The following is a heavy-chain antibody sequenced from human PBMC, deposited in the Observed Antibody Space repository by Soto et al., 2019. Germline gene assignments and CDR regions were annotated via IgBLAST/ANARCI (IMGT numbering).Heavy chain of an antibody. CDR1: GYTFTSYG. CDR3: ARDGGDIIASCHGGSCYPYRSFGFDY. CDR2: ISAYNGNT. Sequence: GASVEVSCKDSGYTFTSYGLSWVRQAPGQGLEWIGWISAYNGNTNYAQKLQGRVTMTTDTSTSTAYMELRSLRSDDTAVYYCARDGGDIIASCHGGSCYPYRSFGFDYWRQGTLVTSPQ. V-gene: IGHV1-18*01. D-gene: IGHD2-15*01. J-gene: IGHJ4*02.